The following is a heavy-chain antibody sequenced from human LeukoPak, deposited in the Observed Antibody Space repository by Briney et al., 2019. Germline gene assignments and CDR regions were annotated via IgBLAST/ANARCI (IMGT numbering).Heavy chain of an antibody. J-gene: IGHJ6*02. CDR2: MSYDGGHK. CDR3: AKGQLVDYGMDV. CDR1: GFTFSSYA. D-gene: IGHD2-15*01. V-gene: IGHV3-30*18. Sequence: RRSLRLSCAASGFTFSSYAMHWVRQAPGKGLEWVAVMSYDGGHKYCADSVKGRFTISRDNSKITLYLQMNSLRAEDTAVYYCAKGQLVDYGMDVWGQGTTVTVSS.